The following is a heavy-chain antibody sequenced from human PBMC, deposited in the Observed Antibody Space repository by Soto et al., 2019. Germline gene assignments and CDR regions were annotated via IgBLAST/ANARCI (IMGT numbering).Heavy chain of an antibody. CDR2: IYYSGST. J-gene: IGHJ6*02. V-gene: IGHV4-31*03. Sequence: SETLSLTCTVSGGSISSGGYYWSWIRQHPGKGLEWTGYIYYSGSTYYNPSLKSRVTISVDTSKNQFSLKLSSVTAADTAVYYCARQGGRSTGMDVWGQGITVTVSS. CDR1: GGSISSGGYY. CDR3: ARQGGRSTGMDV. D-gene: IGHD1-26*01.